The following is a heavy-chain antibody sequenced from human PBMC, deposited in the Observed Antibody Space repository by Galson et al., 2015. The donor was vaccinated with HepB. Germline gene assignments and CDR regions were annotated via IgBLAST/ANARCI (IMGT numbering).Heavy chain of an antibody. V-gene: IGHV3-11*01. CDR1: GFTFNDFY. CDR3: ARQSPIGSGFSDY. J-gene: IGHJ4*02. Sequence: SLRLSCAPSGFTFNDFYMGWVRQAPGKGLEWVAYISPTRNIIESTDSVKGRLTISRDNTKNSLYLQMNSLTSDDTAIYFCARQSPIGSGFSDYWGLGTLVTVSA. D-gene: IGHD5/OR15-5a*01. CDR2: ISPTRNII.